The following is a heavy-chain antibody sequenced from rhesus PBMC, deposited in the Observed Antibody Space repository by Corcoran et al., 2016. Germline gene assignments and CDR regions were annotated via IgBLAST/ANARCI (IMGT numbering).Heavy chain of an antibody. CDR1: GGSISSSY. J-gene: IGHJ4*01. Sequence: QLQLQESGPGLVKPSETLSVTCAVSGGSISSSYWSWIRQAPGQGLEWIGYIYGSGSSTNYNPSLKSRVTLSVDTSKNQLSLKLSSVTAADTAVYYCAAGGYGPRWGQGVLVTVSS. CDR3: AAGGYGPR. D-gene: IGHD5-36*01. CDR2: IYGSGSST. V-gene: IGHV4-169*01.